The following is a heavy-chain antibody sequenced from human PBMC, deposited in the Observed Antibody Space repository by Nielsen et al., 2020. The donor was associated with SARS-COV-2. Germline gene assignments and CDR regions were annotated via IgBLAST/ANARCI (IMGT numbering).Heavy chain of an antibody. CDR3: ARDFGYCRGGTCNYYGMDV. CDR2: ILGSGAAT. D-gene: IGHD2-15*01. V-gene: IGHV3-23*01. Sequence: GESLKISCTVSGFTFGTYTTSWVRQPPGKGLQWVAGILGSGAATFYADSVEGRFTISRDNAKNTLYLQMNSLRAEDTAVYYCARDFGYCRGGTCNYYGMDVWGQGTTVTVSS. CDR1: GFTFGTYT. J-gene: IGHJ6*02.